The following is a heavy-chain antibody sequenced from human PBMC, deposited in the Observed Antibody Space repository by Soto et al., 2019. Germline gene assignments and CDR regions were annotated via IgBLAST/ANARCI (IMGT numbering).Heavy chain of an antibody. CDR1: GYSLTSHY. J-gene: IGHJ4*02. Sequence: GASVKVSCKAIGYSLTSHYMHWVRQAPGQGLEWMGTIYPGGVNIGYAQKFQGRVTMTRDTSTSTVYMELSSLRSEDTAVYYCARDNEYGGNEGDLTVDYWGQGTLVTVSS. CDR3: ARDNEYGGNEGDLTVDY. CDR2: IYPGGVNI. V-gene: IGHV1-46*01. D-gene: IGHD2-15*01.